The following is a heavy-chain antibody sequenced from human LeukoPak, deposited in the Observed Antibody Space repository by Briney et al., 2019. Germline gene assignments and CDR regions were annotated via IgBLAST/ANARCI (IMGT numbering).Heavy chain of an antibody. CDR2: INHSGST. V-gene: IGHV4-34*01. D-gene: IGHD1-1*01. CDR3: ARGIRTYHY. CDR1: GGSFSGYY. Sequence: PSETLSLTCAVYGGSFSGYYWGWIRQPPGKGLEWIGEINHSGSTNYNPSLKSRVTISVDTSKNQFSLKLSSVTAADTAVYYCARGIRTYHYWGQGTLVTVSS. J-gene: IGHJ4*02.